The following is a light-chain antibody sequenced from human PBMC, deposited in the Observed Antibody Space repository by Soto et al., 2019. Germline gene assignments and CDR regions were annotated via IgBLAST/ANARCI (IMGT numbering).Light chain of an antibody. V-gene: IGLV2-11*01. J-gene: IGLJ3*02. CDR2: DVS. CDR1: SSDVGGYNF. CDR3: CSYAGSYTLV. Sequence: QSALTQPRSVSGSPGQSVTISCAGTSSDVGGYNFVSWYQHHPGKAPKLMIYDVSKRPSGVPDRFSGSKSGSTASLTISVLQAEDEADYYCCSYAGSYTLVFGGGTKLTV.